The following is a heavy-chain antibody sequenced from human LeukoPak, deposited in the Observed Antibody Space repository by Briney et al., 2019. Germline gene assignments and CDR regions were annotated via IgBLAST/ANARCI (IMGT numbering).Heavy chain of an antibody. D-gene: IGHD3-22*01. J-gene: IGHJ3*02. V-gene: IGHV3-53*01. Sequence: GGSLRLSCAASGFTFSNAWMSWVRQAPGKGLEWVSVIYSGGSTYYADSVKGRFTISRDNSKNTLYLQMNSLRAEDTAVYYCARGRYYDSSGYYRPIWAFDIWGQGTMVTVSS. CDR2: IYSGGST. CDR3: ARGRYYDSSGYYRPIWAFDI. CDR1: GFTFSNAW.